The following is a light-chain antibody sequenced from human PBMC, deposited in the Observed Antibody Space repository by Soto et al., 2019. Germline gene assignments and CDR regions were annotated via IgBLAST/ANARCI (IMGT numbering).Light chain of an antibody. CDR3: QHYYNWPHT. V-gene: IGKV3-15*01. J-gene: IGKJ1*01. CDR2: GAS. CDR1: QSVSSN. Sequence: EIVMTQSPATLSVSPGERATLSCRASQSVSSNLAWYQQQPGQAPRLLIYGASTRATGMPARFSGSGSGTEFTLTISSLQSEDFGVYYCQHYYNWPHTFGQGTKVEIK.